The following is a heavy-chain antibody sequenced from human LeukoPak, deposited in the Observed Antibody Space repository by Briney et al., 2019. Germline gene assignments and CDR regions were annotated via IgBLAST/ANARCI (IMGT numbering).Heavy chain of an antibody. D-gene: IGHD6-19*01. J-gene: IGHJ4*02. CDR3: AKDGWDY. Sequence: GGSLRLSCAASGFTFSIYTMSWVRQAPGRGLEWVSTISHSGGSTYYADSVKGWFTISRDNSKNTLYLQMNNLRAEDTAVYYCAKDGWDYWGQGTLVTVSS. CDR1: GFTFSIYT. CDR2: ISHSGGST. V-gene: IGHV3-23*01.